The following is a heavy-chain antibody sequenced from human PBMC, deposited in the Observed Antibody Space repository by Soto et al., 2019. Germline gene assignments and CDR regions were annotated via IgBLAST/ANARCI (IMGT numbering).Heavy chain of an antibody. V-gene: IGHV4-31*03. J-gene: IGHJ4*02. CDR2: IYYSGST. CDR3: ASARIVVVPAAIPGRFDY. D-gene: IGHD2-2*01. CDR1: GGSISSGGYY. Sequence: SETLSLTCTVSGGSISSGGYYWSWIRQHPGKGLEWIGYIYYSGSTYYNPSLKSRVTISVDTSKNQFSLKLSSVTAADTAVYYCASARIVVVPAAIPGRFDYWGQGTLVTVSS.